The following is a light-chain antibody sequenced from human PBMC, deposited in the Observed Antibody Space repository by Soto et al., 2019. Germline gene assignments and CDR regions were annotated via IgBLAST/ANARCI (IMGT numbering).Light chain of an antibody. V-gene: IGKV1-12*01. CDR3: QQANNFPLT. Sequence: DIQVTQSPSFVSAAVGDRVTITCRTNPDIGYWLAWYQQKPGKAPKLLISAASDLHIVVPSRVSGSGSGTQFTLHITSLQHEDLGTYYCQQANNFPLTFGGGTRGEI. CDR1: PDIGYW. CDR2: AAS. J-gene: IGKJ4*01.